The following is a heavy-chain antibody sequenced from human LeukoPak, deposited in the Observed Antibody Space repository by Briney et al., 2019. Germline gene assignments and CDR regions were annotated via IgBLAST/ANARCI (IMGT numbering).Heavy chain of an antibody. CDR1: GFTFSTYA. CDR3: AKGSGYYCDSSGYFDY. CDR2: ISGSGGST. J-gene: IGHJ4*02. D-gene: IGHD3-22*01. V-gene: IGHV3-23*01. Sequence: GGSLRLSCAASGFTFSTYAMTWVRQASGKGLECVSGISGSGGSTYYADSVKGRFTISRGNLKNTLFLQMNSLRAEDTAVYYCAKGSGYYCDSSGYFDYWGQGTLVTVSS.